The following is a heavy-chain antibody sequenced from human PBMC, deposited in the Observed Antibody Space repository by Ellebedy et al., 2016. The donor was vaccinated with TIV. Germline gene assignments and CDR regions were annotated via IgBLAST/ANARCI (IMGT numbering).Heavy chain of an antibody. CDR1: GFTFSSYA. CDR2: ISGSGGST. J-gene: IGHJ4*02. D-gene: IGHD3-10*01. Sequence: GGSLRLXCAASGFTFSSYAMSWVRQAPGQGLEWVSAISGSGGSTYYADSVKGRFTISRDNSKSTLYLQMNSLRAEDTAVYYCAKFYGSGSKIPKPFDYWGQGTLVTVSS. CDR3: AKFYGSGSKIPKPFDY. V-gene: IGHV3-23*01.